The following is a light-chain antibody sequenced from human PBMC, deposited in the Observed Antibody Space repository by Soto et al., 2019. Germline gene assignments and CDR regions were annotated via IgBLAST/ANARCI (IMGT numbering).Light chain of an antibody. CDR3: ISYTSSGNLV. J-gene: IGLJ3*02. Sequence: QSVLTQPASVSGSPGQSITISCTGTSSDVGGYHYVSWYQQHPGKVPKLMIYEVSNRPSGVSNRFSGSKSGNAASLTISGLLAEDEADYYCISYTSSGNLVFGGGTKRTVL. CDR2: EVS. CDR1: SSDVGGYHY. V-gene: IGLV2-14*01.